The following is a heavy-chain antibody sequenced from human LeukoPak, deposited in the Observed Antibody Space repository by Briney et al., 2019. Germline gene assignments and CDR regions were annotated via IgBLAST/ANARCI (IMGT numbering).Heavy chain of an antibody. D-gene: IGHD2-15*01. CDR3: ARGGGSCSGGSCSNPAVNWFDP. Sequence: SETLSLTCAVYGGSFSGYYWSWIRQPPGKGLEWIGEINHSGSTNYNPSLKSRVTISVDTSKNQFSLKLSSVTAADTAVYYCARGGGSCSGGSCSNPAVNWFDPWGQGTLVTASS. CDR2: INHSGST. J-gene: IGHJ5*02. V-gene: IGHV4-34*01. CDR1: GGSFSGYY.